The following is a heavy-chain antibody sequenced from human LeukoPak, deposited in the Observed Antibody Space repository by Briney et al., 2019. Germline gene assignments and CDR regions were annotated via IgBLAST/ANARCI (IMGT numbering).Heavy chain of an antibody. D-gene: IGHD2-2*01. CDR1: GGTXRNYG. V-gene: IGHV1-69*13. CDR2: FTPILGTA. Sequence: ASVKVSCKASGGTXRNYGLNWVRQAPGQGLEWMGGFTPILGTAKYAQKLQGRVTITADESTSTAYMELSSLGYEDTAVYYCARGLYCSSRSSCYDYGMDVWGQGTTVTVSS. J-gene: IGHJ6*02. CDR3: ARGLYCSSRSSCYDYGMDV.